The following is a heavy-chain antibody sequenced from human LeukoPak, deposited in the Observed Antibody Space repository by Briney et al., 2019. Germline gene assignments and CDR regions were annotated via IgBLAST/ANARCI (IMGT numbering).Heavy chain of an antibody. Sequence: GGSLRLSCATSGFTFATYAMNWVRQAPGKGLEWVSGFSGSGGNTSYADSVKGRFTISRDNAKNSLYLQMNSLRAEDTAVYYCARDLSGWELQEYWGQGTLVTVSS. CDR3: ARDLSGWELQEY. J-gene: IGHJ4*02. CDR2: FSGSGGNT. D-gene: IGHD1-26*01. V-gene: IGHV3-23*01. CDR1: GFTFATYA.